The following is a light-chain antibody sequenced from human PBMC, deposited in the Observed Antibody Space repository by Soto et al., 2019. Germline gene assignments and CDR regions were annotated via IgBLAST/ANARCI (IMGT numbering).Light chain of an antibody. CDR1: QSLLLSNGYNY. Sequence: DIVMTQSPLSLPVTPGEPASISCRSSQSLLLSNGYNYLDWYLQKPRQSPQLLIYLGSNRASGVPDRFSGSGSGTDFTLKISRVEAEDVGVYYCMQALLELGITFGQGTRLEIK. CDR3: MQALLELGIT. J-gene: IGKJ5*01. CDR2: LGS. V-gene: IGKV2-28*01.